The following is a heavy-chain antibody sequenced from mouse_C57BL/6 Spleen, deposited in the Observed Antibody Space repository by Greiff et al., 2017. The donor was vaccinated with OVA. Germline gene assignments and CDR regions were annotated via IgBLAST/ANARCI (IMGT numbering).Heavy chain of an antibody. CDR2: IYPSDSET. CDR3: ARENYGSSQGFDV. V-gene: IGHV1-61*01. CDR1: GYTFPSYW. D-gene: IGHD1-1*01. Sequence: KESCQASGYTFPSYWMDWVKQRPGQGLEWIGNIYPSDSETHYNQKFKDKATLTVDKSSSTAYMQLSSLTSEDSAVYYCARENYGSSQGFDVWGTGTTVTVSS. J-gene: IGHJ1*03.